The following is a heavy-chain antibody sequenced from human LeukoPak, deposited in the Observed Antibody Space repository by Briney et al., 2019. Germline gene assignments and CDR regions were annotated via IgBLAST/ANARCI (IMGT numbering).Heavy chain of an antibody. D-gene: IGHD3-10*01. CDR1: GYTFTSYD. V-gene: IGHV1-8*01. J-gene: IGHJ4*02. CDR2: MNPNSGNT. Sequence: ASVKVSCKASGYTFTSYDINWVRQATGQGLEWMGWMNPNSGNTGYAQKFQGRGTMTRNTSISTAYMELSSLRSEDTAVYYCARAQGGFGELSYYFDYWGQGTLVTVSS. CDR3: ARAQGGFGELSYYFDY.